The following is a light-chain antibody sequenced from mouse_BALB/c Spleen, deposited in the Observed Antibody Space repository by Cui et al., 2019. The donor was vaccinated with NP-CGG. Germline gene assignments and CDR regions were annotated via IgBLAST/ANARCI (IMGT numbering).Light chain of an antibody. CDR3: ALWYSNHWV. CDR1: TGAVTTSNY. CDR2: STN. J-gene: IGLJ1*01. V-gene: IGLV1*01. Sequence: QAVVTQESALTTSPGETVTLTCRSSTGAVTTSNYANWVQEKPDHLFTGLIGSTNNRAPGVPARFSGSLTGDKAALTITGAQTEDEAIYFCALWYSNHWVFGGGTKLTVL.